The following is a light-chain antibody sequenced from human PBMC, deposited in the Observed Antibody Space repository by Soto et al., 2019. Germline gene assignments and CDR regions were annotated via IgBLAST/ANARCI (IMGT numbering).Light chain of an antibody. CDR1: NSDVGGYDY. V-gene: IGLV2-14*01. CDR3: SSYTSSTAVI. J-gene: IGLJ2*01. Sequence: QSALTQPASVSGSPGQSITMSCPGTNSDVGGYDYVSWYQQHPGKAPKLMIYDVSIRPSGVSDRFSGSKSGNTASLTISGLQTEDEAYYYCSSYTSSTAVIFGGGTKLTGL. CDR2: DVS.